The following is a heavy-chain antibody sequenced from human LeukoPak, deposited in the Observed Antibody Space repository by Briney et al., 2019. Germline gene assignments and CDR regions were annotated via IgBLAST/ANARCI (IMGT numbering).Heavy chain of an antibody. CDR1: GFTFSDSA. CDR2: MDKETNLYAT. D-gene: IGHD1-26*01. V-gene: IGHV3-73*01. CDR3: TRDSETYNWFDP. J-gene: IGHJ5*02. Sequence: GGSLKLSCVASGFTFSDSAIHWVRQSSGKGLEWIGHMDKETNLYATALAASVKGRFTVSRDDSKNTAYLHMNSLKTEDTALYYCTRDSETYNWFDPWGQGTLVTVSS.